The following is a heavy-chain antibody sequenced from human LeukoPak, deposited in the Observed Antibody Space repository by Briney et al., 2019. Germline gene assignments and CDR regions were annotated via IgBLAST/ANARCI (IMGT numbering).Heavy chain of an antibody. V-gene: IGHV1-2*02. CDR1: GYTFTGYH. Sequence: GASVKVSCKASGYTFTGYHMHWVRQAPGQGLEWMGWINPNSGGTNYAQKFQGRATMTRDTSISTAYMELSRLRSDDTAVYYCARGDSSSWYYFDYWGQGTLVTVSS. D-gene: IGHD6-13*01. CDR3: ARGDSSSWYYFDY. J-gene: IGHJ4*02. CDR2: INPNSGGT.